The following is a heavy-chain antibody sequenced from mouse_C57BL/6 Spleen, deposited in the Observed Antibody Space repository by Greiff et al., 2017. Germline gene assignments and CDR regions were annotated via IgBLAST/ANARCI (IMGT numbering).Heavy chain of an antibody. Sequence: QVHVKQSGPGLVQPSQSLSITCTVSGFSLTSYGVHWVRQSPGTGLEWLGVIWSGGSTDYNAAFIPKLSISKDNSKSQVFFKMNSLQADDTAIYYCARGGIITAVVAADWYFDDWGKGTTVTVSS. D-gene: IGHD1-1*01. V-gene: IGHV2-2*01. CDR3: ARGGIITAVVAADWYFDD. J-gene: IGHJ1*03. CDR1: GFSLTSYG. CDR2: IWSGGST.